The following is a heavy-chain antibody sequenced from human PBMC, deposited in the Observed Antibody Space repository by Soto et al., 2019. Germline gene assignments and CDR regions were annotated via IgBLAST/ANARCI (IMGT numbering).Heavy chain of an antibody. Sequence: RASVKVSCKASGYTFTSYDINWVRQATGQGLEWMGWMNPNSGNTGYAQKFQGRVTMTRNTSISTAYMELSSLRSEDTAVYYCARGPVRNIVVVVEGYYMDFWGNGTTVTVSS. J-gene: IGHJ6*03. CDR1: GYTFTSYD. D-gene: IGHD2-15*01. V-gene: IGHV1-8*01. CDR3: ARGPVRNIVVVVEGYYMDF. CDR2: MNPNSGNT.